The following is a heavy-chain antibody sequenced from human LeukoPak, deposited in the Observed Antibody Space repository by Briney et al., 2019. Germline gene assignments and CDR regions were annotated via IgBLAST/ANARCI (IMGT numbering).Heavy chain of an antibody. D-gene: IGHD1-26*01. CDR1: GFSFSSYW. Sequence: GGSLRLSCAASGFSFSSYWMSWVRQAPGKGLEWVANIKQDGSEKYYVDSVKGRFTISRDNAKNSLYLQMNSLRAEDTALYYCARDFVGARGDYWGQGTLVTVSS. CDR3: ARDFVGARGDY. CDR2: IKQDGSEK. J-gene: IGHJ4*02. V-gene: IGHV3-7*03.